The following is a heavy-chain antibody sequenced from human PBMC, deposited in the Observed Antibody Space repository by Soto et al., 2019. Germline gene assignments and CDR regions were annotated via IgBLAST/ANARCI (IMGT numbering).Heavy chain of an antibody. V-gene: IGHV5-51*01. Sequence: PGESLKISCKGSGYSFTSYWIGWVRQMPGKGLEWMGIIYPGDSDTRYSPSFQGQATISRDDSKNTLYLQMNSLKTEDTAVYYCTTDDRSSWPDYYYYGMDVWGQGTTVTVSS. CDR1: GYSFTSYW. CDR3: TTDDRSSWPDYYYYGMDV. CDR2: IYPGDSDT. J-gene: IGHJ6*02. D-gene: IGHD6-13*01.